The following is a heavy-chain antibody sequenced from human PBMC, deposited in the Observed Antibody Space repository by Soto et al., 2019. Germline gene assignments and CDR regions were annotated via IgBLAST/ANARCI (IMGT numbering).Heavy chain of an antibody. Sequence: GGSLRLSCAASGFTFSSYSMNWVRQASGKSLEWVGRIRSKANRYATAYAASVKGRFTVSRDDSKNTAYLQMNSLKTEDTAVYDCTRLLEMAFDYGGQGILVTVSS. CDR2: IRSKANRYAT. D-gene: IGHD5-12*01. J-gene: IGHJ4*02. V-gene: IGHV3-73*01. CDR3: TRLLEMAFDY. CDR1: GFTFSSYS.